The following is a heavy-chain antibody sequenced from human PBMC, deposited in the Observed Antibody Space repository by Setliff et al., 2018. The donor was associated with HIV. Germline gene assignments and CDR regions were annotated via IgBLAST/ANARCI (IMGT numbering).Heavy chain of an antibody. V-gene: IGHV7-4-1*02. CDR3: ARRMEMTPIGY. Sequence: ASVKVSCKASGYTFNSYGINWVRQAPGQGLEWMGWINTVTGNPTYAQGFTGRFVFSLDTSVSTAYLQISSLKAEDSAVYYCARRMEMTPIGYWGQGTLVT. CDR1: GYTFNSYG. J-gene: IGHJ4*02. CDR2: INTVTGNP. D-gene: IGHD2-15*01.